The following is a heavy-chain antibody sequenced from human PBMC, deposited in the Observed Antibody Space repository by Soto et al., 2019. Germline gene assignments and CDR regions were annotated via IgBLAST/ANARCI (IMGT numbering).Heavy chain of an antibody. CDR3: ARDLSGGSSWYEFDS. J-gene: IGHJ4*02. CDR2: IHHTGST. D-gene: IGHD6-13*01. V-gene: IGHV4-59*01. CDR1: GDSIRTSY. Sequence: QVQLQESGPGLVKPSETLSLSYTVSGDSIRTSYWNWISQPPGKGLEWIGYIHHTGSTNSNPSLKCRVTISADTSKNQFSLKVASVTSGDTAVYYCARDLSGGSSWYEFDSWGQGTLVTVSS.